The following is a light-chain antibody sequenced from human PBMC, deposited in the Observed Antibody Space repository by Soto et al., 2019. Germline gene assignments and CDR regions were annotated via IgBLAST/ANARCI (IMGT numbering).Light chain of an antibody. J-gene: IGKJ4*01. V-gene: IGKV1-33*01. Sequence: DIQMTQKPTSLSPSEEAKVPLPCQKSQDISTYLNWYQKKPGKATKLLIYDASNLDTGVPSRFSGSGSGTDFTFTISSLQPEDIATYYCQQYDNLPLTFGGGTKVDI. CDR2: DAS. CDR1: QDISTY. CDR3: QQYDNLPLT.